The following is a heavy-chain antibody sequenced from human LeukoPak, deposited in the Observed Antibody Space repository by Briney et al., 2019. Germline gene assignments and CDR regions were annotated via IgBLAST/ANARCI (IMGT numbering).Heavy chain of an antibody. CDR1: GGSISIYY. Sequence: SETLSLTCTVSGGSISIYYWSWIRQPPGKGLEWIGYIYYSGSTNYNPSLKSRVTISVDTSKNQFSLKLSSVTAADTAVYYCARQPSIAVAGYYYYGMDVWGQGTTVTVSS. CDR3: ARQPSIAVAGYYYYGMDV. V-gene: IGHV4-59*08. J-gene: IGHJ6*02. D-gene: IGHD6-19*01. CDR2: IYYSGST.